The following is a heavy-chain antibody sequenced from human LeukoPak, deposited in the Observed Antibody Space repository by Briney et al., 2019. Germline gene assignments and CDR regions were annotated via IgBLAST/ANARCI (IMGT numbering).Heavy chain of an antibody. CDR1: GGSISSGGYY. CDR3: ARVHGGHRATYYDYVWGSYRQYYFDY. D-gene: IGHD3-16*02. Sequence: PSETLSLTCTVSGGSISSGGYYWSWLRQHPGKGLEWIGYIYYSGSTYYNPSLKSRVTISVDTSKNQFSLKLSSVTAADTAVYYCARVHGGHRATYYDYVWGSYRQYYFDYWGQGTLVTVSS. V-gene: IGHV4-31*03. J-gene: IGHJ4*02. CDR2: IYYSGST.